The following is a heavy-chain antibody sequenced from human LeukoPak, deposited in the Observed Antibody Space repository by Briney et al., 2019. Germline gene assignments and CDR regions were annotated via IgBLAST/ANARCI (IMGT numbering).Heavy chain of an antibody. CDR1: GFTFSSYG. CDR3: ARGGSSGYRYYYYYMDV. J-gene: IGHJ6*03. D-gene: IGHD3-22*01. CDR2: ISYDGSNK. V-gene: IGHV3-30*03. Sequence: GGSLRLSCAASGFTFSSYGMHWVRQAPGKGLEWVAVISYDGSNKYYADSVKGRFTISRDNAKNSLYLQMNSLRAEDTALYYCARGGSSGYRYYYYYMDVWGKGTTVTVSS.